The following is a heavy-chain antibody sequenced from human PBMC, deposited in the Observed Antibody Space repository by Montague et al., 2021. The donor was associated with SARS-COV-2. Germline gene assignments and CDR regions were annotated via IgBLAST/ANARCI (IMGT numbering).Heavy chain of an antibody. V-gene: IGHV3-33*01. CDR3: ARDSSSGSDWYYYYGMDV. D-gene: IGHD6-13*01. CDR1: GFTFSSYG. CDR2: IWYDGSKN. Sequence: LRLSCPASGFTFSSYGMHWVRQAPGKGLEWVAIIWYDGSKNCYADSVKGRFTISRDNSKNTLYLQMNTLRAEDTAVYYCARDSSSGSDWYYYYGMDVWGQGTTVTVSS. J-gene: IGHJ6*02.